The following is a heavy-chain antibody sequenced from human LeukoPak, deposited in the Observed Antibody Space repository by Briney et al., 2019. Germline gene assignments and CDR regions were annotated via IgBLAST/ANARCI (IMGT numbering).Heavy chain of an antibody. J-gene: IGHJ4*02. CDR3: ARGGGMLAARPPTASAEFDY. CDR1: AYTFTSYD. CDR2: MNPNSGNT. D-gene: IGHD6-6*01. Sequence: GASVKVSCKASAYTFTSYDINWVRQATGQGLEWMGWMNPNSGNTGYTQKFQGRVTMTRNTSISTAYMELSSLRSEDTAVYYCARGGGMLAARPPTASAEFDYWGQGTLVTVSS. V-gene: IGHV1-8*01.